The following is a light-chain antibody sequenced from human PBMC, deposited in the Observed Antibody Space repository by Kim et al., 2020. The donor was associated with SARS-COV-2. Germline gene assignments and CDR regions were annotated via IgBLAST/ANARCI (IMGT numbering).Light chain of an antibody. CDR2: EDK. V-gene: IGLV6-57*02. Sequence: NFMLTQPHSVSESPGKTVTISCTGSSGSIASNYVQWYQQRPGSAPTAVIFEDKHRPSGVPDRFSGSIDSSSNSASLTISGLETEDEADYYCQTYDSTNLWVFGGGTQLTVL. CDR1: SGSIASNY. CDR3: QTYDSTNLWV. J-gene: IGLJ3*02.